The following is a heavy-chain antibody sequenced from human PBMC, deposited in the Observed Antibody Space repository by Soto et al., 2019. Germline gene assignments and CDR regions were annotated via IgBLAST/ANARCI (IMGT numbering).Heavy chain of an antibody. Sequence: ETLSLTCTVSGGSISSDYWSWIRQPPGKGLEWIGYVHDSWGSHYNPSLKSRVAISLDTSKSQFSLKLTSVTATDTAVYYCMRQRFGALHGLLDVWGQGTTVTVSS. CDR1: GGSISSDY. CDR2: VHDSWGS. J-gene: IGHJ6*02. V-gene: IGHV4-59*08. CDR3: MRQRFGALHGLLDV. D-gene: IGHD3-10*01.